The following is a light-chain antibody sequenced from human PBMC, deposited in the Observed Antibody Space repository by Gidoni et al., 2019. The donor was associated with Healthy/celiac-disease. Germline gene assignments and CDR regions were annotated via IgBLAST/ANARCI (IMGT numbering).Light chain of an antibody. J-gene: IGKJ3*01. Sequence: DIKMTQSPSYLSASVPDRTTSTCRASQSISSYLNWYQQKPGKAPKLLIYAASSLQSGVPSRFSGSGSGTDFTLTISSLQPEDFATYYCQQSYSTPFTFXSXTKVDIK. CDR3: QQSYSTPFT. CDR2: AAS. V-gene: IGKV1-39*01. CDR1: QSISSY.